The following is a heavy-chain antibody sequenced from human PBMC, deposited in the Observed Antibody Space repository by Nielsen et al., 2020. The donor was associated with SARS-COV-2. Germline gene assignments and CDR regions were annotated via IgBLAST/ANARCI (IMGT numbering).Heavy chain of an antibody. V-gene: IGHV4-31*02. CDR2: ISNSGST. D-gene: IGHD5-18*01. CDR3: ARRIQLRGAFDI. J-gene: IGHJ3*02. Sequence: WIRQPPGKGLEWIGDISNSGSTKYNPSLESRGTMSLDTPENQFSLKLSSVTAADTAVYYCARRIQLRGAFDIWGQGTMVTVSS.